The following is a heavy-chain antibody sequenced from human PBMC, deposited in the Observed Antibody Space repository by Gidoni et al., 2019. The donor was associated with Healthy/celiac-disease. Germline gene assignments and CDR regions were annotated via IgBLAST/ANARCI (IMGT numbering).Heavy chain of an antibody. CDR1: GGTFSSYA. CDR2: IIHIFGTA. J-gene: IGHJ6*02. V-gene: IGHV1-69*06. Sequence: QVPLVQSEAEVKKPGSSVKFSCKASGGTFSSYAISWVRQAPGQGLEWMGGIIHIFGTAKYEQKFQGRVTITADKSTSTAYMELSRLRSEDKDVYYCARGDGSYYGMDVWGQGTTVTVSS. CDR3: ARGDGSYYGMDV.